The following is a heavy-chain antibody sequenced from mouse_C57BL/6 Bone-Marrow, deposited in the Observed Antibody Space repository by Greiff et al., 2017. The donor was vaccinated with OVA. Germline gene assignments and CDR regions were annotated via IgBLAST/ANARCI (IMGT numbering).Heavy chain of an antibody. CDR2: IDPETGGT. D-gene: IGHD1-1*01. V-gene: IGHV1-15*01. J-gene: IGHJ1*03. CDR1: GYTFTDYE. Sequence: QVQLKESGAELVRPGASVTLSCKASGYTFTDYEMHWVKQTPVHGLEWIGAIDPETGGTAYNQKFKGKAILTADKSYSTAYMELRSLTSENSAVNYCTRRWDYCRSYVYFGVRGTGTTVTVSS. CDR3: TRRWDYCRSYVYFGV.